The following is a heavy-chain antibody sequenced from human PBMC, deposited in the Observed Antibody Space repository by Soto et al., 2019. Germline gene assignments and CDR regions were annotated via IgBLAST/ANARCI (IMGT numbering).Heavy chain of an antibody. J-gene: IGHJ4*02. CDR1: GSTFTSSG. V-gene: IGHV1-18*01. Sequence: SVKVSCKASGSTFTSSGISWLRQAPGQGLEWMGWISAYNGNTNYAQKLQGRVTMTTDTSTSTAYMELRSLRSDDTPVYYCARDLFNYDSSGYYQPYYFDYWSRG. CDR3: ARDLFNYDSSGYYQPYYFDY. D-gene: IGHD3-22*01. CDR2: ISAYNGNT.